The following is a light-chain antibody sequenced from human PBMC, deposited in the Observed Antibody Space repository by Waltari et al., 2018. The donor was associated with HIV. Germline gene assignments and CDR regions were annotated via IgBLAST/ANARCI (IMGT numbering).Light chain of an antibody. CDR2: RNN. J-gene: IGLJ3*02. V-gene: IGLV1-47*01. CDR1: SSNIGSTY. CDR3: AAWDDSLSGLV. Sequence: QSVLTQPPSASGTTGQRVTISCTGSSSNIGSTYLYWYKQHPGTAPKLLIYRNNQRPSGVPDRLSGSKSGTSASLAISGLRSEDEADYYCAAWDDSLSGLVFGGGTKLTVL.